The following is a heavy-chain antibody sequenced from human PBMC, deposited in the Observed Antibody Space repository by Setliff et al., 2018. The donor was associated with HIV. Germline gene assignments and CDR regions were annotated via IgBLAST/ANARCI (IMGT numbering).Heavy chain of an antibody. CDR2: INPYSGGT. Sequence: GASVKVSCKASGYTFTAYYIHWVRQAPGQGLEGMGWINPYSGGTNYAQNFQGWVTMTRDTSITTAYMELSRLTSDDTALYFCVSEVRAAYKGPLWFGQSDPRPDTFDIWGQGTMVTVSS. V-gene: IGHV1-2*04. J-gene: IGHJ3*02. D-gene: IGHD3-10*01. CDR3: VSEVRAAYKGPLWFGQSDPRPDTFDI. CDR1: GYTFTAYY.